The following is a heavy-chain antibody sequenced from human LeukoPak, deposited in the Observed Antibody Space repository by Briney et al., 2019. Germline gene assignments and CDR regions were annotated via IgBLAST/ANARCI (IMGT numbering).Heavy chain of an antibody. D-gene: IGHD6-19*01. Sequence: GGSLRLSCAASGFTVNSNYMNWVRQAPGKGLEWLSVIYTDDQTYYADAVKGRFIVSRDISKNTLYLQVNNVTAEDMAIYYCAREVANGASYSSAWSVWGQGTTVSVSS. CDR3: AREVANGASYSSAWSV. V-gene: IGHV3-53*01. CDR1: GFTVNSNY. J-gene: IGHJ6*02. CDR2: IYTDDQT.